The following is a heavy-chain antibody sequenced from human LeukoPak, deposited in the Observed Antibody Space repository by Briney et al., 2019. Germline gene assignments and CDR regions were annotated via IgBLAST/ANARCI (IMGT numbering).Heavy chain of an antibody. CDR1: GYTFTGYY. Sequence: ASVKVSCKASGYTFTGYYMHWVRQAPGQGLEWMGWINPNSGGTNYAQKFQGRVTMTRDTSISTAYMELSRLRSDDTAVYYCARGGTYCSSTSCYTPPDYWGQGTLVTVSS. D-gene: IGHD2-2*02. CDR3: ARGGTYCSSTSCYTPPDY. V-gene: IGHV1-2*02. CDR2: INPNSGGT. J-gene: IGHJ4*02.